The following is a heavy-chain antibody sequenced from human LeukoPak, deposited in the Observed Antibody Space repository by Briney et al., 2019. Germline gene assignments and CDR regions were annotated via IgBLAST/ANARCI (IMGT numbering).Heavy chain of an antibody. Sequence: GGSLRLSCAASGFTFNTYEMNWVRQAPGKGLEWVSYISVSGNTIYYADSVKGRFTISRDNSKNTVYLQMNSLRAEDTAVYYCARYYYDSSGHPYYFDYWGQGTLVTVSS. CDR3: ARYYYDSSGHPYYFDY. CDR1: GFTFNTYE. J-gene: IGHJ4*02. CDR2: ISVSGNTI. D-gene: IGHD3-22*01. V-gene: IGHV3-48*03.